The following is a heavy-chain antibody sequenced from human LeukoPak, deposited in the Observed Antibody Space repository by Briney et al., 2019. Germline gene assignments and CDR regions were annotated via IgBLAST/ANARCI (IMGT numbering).Heavy chain of an antibody. J-gene: IGHJ3*02. D-gene: IGHD3-10*01. CDR2: IYYSGST. V-gene: IGHV4-59*01. CDR3: ARHDNGGMVRGLIPADALDI. Sequence: SETLSLTCTVSGGSISSYYWSWIRQPPGKGLEWIGYIYYSGSTNYNPSLKSRVTISVDTSKNQFSLKLSSVTAADTAVYYCARHDNGGMVRGLIPADALDIWGQGTMVTVSS. CDR1: GGSISSYY.